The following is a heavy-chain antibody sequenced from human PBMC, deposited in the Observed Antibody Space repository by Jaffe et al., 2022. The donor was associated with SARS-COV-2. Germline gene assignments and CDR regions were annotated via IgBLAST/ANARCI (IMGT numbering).Heavy chain of an antibody. CDR2: IYYSGST. CDR3: AREQRRGGCSSTSCYYYYYGMDV. J-gene: IGHJ6*02. D-gene: IGHD2-2*01. V-gene: IGHV4-59*01. CDR1: GGSISSYY. Sequence: QVQLQESGPGLVKPSETLSLTCTVSGGSISSYYWSWIRQPPGKGLEWIGYIYYSGSTNYNPSLKSRVTISVDTSKNQFSLKLSSVTAADTAVYYCAREQRRGGCSSTSCYYYYYGMDVWGQGTTVTVSS.